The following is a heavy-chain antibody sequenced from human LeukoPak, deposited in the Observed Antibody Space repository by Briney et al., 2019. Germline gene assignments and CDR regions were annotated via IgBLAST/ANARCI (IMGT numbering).Heavy chain of an antibody. CDR2: ISSSSSYI. D-gene: IGHD6-19*01. J-gene: IGHJ4*02. V-gene: IGHV3-21*01. CDR3: ARDRYSSGWYSGIDY. Sequence: GGSLRLSCAASGFTFSSYSMNWVRQAPGKGLEWVSSISSSSSYIYYADSVKGRFTISRDNAKNSLYLQMNSLRAEDTAVYYCARDRYSSGWYSGIDYWGQGTLVTVSS. CDR1: GFTFSSYS.